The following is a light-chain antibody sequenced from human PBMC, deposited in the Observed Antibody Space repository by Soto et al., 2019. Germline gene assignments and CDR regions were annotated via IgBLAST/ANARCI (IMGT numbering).Light chain of an antibody. Sequence: EIVMTQSPATLSVSPGERATLSCRASQSINDNLAWYQQKPGQAPRLLMFRTSTRATGFPARFSAGGSGTDFTLSITSLQPEDFATYYCQQLNTYPVTFGGGTKVEIK. CDR2: RTS. CDR1: QSINDN. V-gene: IGKV3-15*01. J-gene: IGKJ4*01. CDR3: QQLNTYPVT.